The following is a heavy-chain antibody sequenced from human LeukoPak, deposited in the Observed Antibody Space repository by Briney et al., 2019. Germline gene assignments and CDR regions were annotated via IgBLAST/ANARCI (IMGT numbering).Heavy chain of an antibody. V-gene: IGHV3-30-3*01. CDR1: GFTFSSHA. D-gene: IGHD5-12*01. CDR3: ARDLEEATMGSYYYYGMDV. J-gene: IGHJ6*02. Sequence: PGGSLRLSCAASGFTFSSHAMHWVRQAPGKGLEWVAVISYDGSNKYYADSVKGRFTIPRDNSKNTLYLQMNSLRAEDTAVYYCARDLEEATMGSYYYYGMDVWGQGTTVTVSS. CDR2: ISYDGSNK.